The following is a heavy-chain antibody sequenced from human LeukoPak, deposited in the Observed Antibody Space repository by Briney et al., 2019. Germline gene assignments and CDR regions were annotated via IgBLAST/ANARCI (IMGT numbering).Heavy chain of an antibody. V-gene: IGHV4-34*01. J-gene: IGHJ3*02. CDR1: GGFFSGYY. Sequence: SETLSLTCAVYGGFFSGYYWSWIRQPPGKGLEWIGEINHSGSTNYNPSLKSRVTISVDTSKNQFSLKLSSVTAADTAVYYCARGKNGRYVLRFLGSAFDIWGQGTMVTVSS. CDR3: ARGKNGRYVLRFLGSAFDI. D-gene: IGHD3-3*01. CDR2: INHSGST.